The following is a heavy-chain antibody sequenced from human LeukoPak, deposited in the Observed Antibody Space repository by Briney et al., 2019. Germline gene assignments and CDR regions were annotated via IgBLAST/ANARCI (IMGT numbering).Heavy chain of an antibody. D-gene: IGHD3-3*01. CDR3: ARDREITIFGVVLNWFDP. CDR1: GFTFSSYA. V-gene: IGHV3-30-3*01. J-gene: IGHJ5*02. Sequence: GGSLRLSCAASGFTFSSYAMHWVRQAPGKGLEWVAVISYDGSNKYYADSVKGRFTISRDNSKNTLYLQMNGLRAEDTAVYCCARDREITIFGVVLNWFDPWGQGTLVTVSS. CDR2: ISYDGSNK.